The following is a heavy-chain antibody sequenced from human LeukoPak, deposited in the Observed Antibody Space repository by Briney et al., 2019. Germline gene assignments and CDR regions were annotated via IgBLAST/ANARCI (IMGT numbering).Heavy chain of an antibody. CDR3: ATSVATPLGTFDY. Sequence: GGSLRLSCAASGFTVSSSYVSWVRQAPGKGLEWVSAIYSSATTYYTDSVRGRFTISRDNSKNTLYLQMNSLRAEDTAVYYCATSVATPLGTFDYWGQGTLVTVSS. V-gene: IGHV3-53*01. CDR2: IYSSATT. J-gene: IGHJ4*02. D-gene: IGHD5-12*01. CDR1: GFTVSSSY.